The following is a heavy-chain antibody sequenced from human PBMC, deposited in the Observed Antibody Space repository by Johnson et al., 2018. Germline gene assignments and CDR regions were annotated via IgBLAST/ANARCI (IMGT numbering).Heavy chain of an antibody. CDR2: IYPGDPDP. CDR1: GYSFISYW. CDR3: VGRGWGGDCSVFDI. V-gene: IGHV5-51*03. J-gene: IGHJ3*02. D-gene: IGHD2-21*02. Sequence: VQLVQSGAEVTKPGESLKISCKASGYSFISYWIGWVRQMPGKGLEWMGIIYPGDPDPRYGPSFQGQVTIPADKSISTAYLQWRSLKASDTAIYYCVGRGWGGDCSVFDIWGQGTMVTVS.